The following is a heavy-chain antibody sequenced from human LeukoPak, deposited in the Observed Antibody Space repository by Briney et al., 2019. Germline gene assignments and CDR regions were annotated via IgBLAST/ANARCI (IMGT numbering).Heavy chain of an antibody. V-gene: IGHV3-21*01. J-gene: IGHJ4*02. CDR2: ISPSSSYI. CDR3: ARGCGGNCYLNDY. CDR1: GFTFSSYS. D-gene: IGHD2-15*01. Sequence: GGSLRLSCAASGFTFSSYSMNWVRQAPWKGLEWVSSISPSSSYIYYADSVKGRFTVSRDNAKNSLYLQMNSLRAEDTAVYYCARGCGGNCYLNDYWGQGALVTVSS.